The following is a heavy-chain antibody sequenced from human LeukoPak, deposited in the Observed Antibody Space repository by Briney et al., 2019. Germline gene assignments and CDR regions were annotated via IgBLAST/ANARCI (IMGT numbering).Heavy chain of an antibody. CDR2: ISYDGSYK. J-gene: IGHJ6*04. CDR1: GFTFSSYG. Sequence: PGRSLRLSCAASGFTFSSYGMHWVRQAPGKGVEGVGVISYDGSYKYSADSVKGRFTISRDNSKNTLYLRMNSLRAEDTAVYYCAKEKTYSSSWSYYYYGMDVWGKGTTVTVSS. D-gene: IGHD6-13*01. CDR3: AKEKTYSSSWSYYYYGMDV. V-gene: IGHV3-30*18.